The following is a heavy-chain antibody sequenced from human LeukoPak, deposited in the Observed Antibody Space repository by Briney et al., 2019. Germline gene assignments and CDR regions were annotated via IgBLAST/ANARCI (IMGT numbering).Heavy chain of an antibody. CDR1: GFSFSSYA. CDR3: ARVWIQTRAFDI. CDR2: ISSSSSYI. V-gene: IGHV3-21*01. Sequence: PGGSLRLSCAASGFSFSSYAMSWVRQAPGKGLEWVSSISSSSSYIYYADSVKGRFTISRDNAKNSLYLQMNSLRAEDTAVYYCARVWIQTRAFDIWGQGTMVTVSS. J-gene: IGHJ3*02. D-gene: IGHD5-18*01.